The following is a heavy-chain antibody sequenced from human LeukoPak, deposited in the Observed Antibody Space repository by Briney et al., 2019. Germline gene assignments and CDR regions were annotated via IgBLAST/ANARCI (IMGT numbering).Heavy chain of an antibody. CDR2: LYTSGIT. V-gene: IGHV4-61*02. CDR1: GASISSGSYS. J-gene: IGHJ4*02. D-gene: IGHD4-11*01. Sequence: SQALSLTCTVSGASISSGSYSWSWIRQPAGEGLEWIGRLYTSGITNYNSSLKSRITMSVDTSKNQFSLKLSSVTAADTAVYYCGRGSAYRSFDYWGQGTLVSVSS. CDR3: GRGSAYRSFDY.